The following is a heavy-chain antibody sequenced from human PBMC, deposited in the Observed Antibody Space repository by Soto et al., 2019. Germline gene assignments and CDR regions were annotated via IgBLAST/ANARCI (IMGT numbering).Heavy chain of an antibody. Sequence: GASVKVSCKASGYTFTSYGISWVRQAPGQGREWMGWISAYNGNTTSAQKLQGRVTMTTDTSTSTAYMELRSLRSDDTAVYYCARDADITMIVVVTPDAFDIWGQGTMVTVSS. CDR2: ISAYNGNT. D-gene: IGHD3-22*01. J-gene: IGHJ3*02. V-gene: IGHV1-18*01. CDR1: GYTFTSYG. CDR3: ARDADITMIVVVTPDAFDI.